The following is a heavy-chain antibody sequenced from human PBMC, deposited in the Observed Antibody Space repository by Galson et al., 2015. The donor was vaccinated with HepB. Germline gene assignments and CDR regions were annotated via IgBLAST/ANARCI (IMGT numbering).Heavy chain of an antibody. CDR3: ARAEPMIFGIVIVLHH. J-gene: IGHJ5*02. CDR2: TYYRSKWYN. D-gene: IGHD3/OR15-3a*01. V-gene: IGHV6-1*01. Sequence: CAISGDSVSSNSATWNWIRQSPSRGPEWLGGTYYRSKWYNDYALSVKSRITINPDTSKNHFSLQLNSVTPEDTAVYYCARAEPMIFGIVIVLHHWGQGSLVTVSS. CDR1: GDSVSSNSAT.